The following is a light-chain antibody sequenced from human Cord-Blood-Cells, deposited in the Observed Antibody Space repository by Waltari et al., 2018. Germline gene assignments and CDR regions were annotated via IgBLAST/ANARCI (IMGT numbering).Light chain of an antibody. CDR1: LSDVGGYNY. V-gene: IGLV2-8*01. CDR2: QVS. CDR3: SSYAGSNNYV. J-gene: IGLJ1*01. Sequence: QSALTQPPPASGSPGQSVTITCTGTLSDVGGYNYAPWYQQHPGKAPKLMIYQVSKRPSGVPDRFSGSKSGNTASLTVSGLQAEDEADYYCSSYAGSNNYVFGTGTKVTVL.